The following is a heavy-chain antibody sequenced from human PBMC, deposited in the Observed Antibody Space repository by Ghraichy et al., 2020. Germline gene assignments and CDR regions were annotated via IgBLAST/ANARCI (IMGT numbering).Heavy chain of an antibody. D-gene: IGHD1-26*01. CDR3: ARVAPWDVMHFDY. Sequence: GGSLRLSCAASGFTVSSNYMSWVRQAPGKGLEWVSVIYSGGSTYYADSVKGRFTISRDNSKNTLYLQMNSLRAEDTAVYYCARVAPWDVMHFDYWGQGTLVTVSS. CDR1: GFTVSSNY. V-gene: IGHV3-66*01. CDR2: IYSGGST. J-gene: IGHJ4*02.